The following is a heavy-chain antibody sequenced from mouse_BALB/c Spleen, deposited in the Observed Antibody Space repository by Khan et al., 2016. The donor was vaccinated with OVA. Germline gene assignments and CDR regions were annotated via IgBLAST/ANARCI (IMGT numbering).Heavy chain of an antibody. Sequence: EVQLQESGPGLVKPSQSLSLTCTVTGYSITSDYAWNWIRQFPGNKLEWMGYISYSGSTRYNPSLKSRISITRDTSKNQFFLQLNSVTTEDTATYYCTNYYGYLDYWGQGTTLTVSS. J-gene: IGHJ2*01. CDR3: TNYYGYLDY. CDR2: ISYSGST. D-gene: IGHD1-1*01. CDR1: GYSITSDYA. V-gene: IGHV3-2*02.